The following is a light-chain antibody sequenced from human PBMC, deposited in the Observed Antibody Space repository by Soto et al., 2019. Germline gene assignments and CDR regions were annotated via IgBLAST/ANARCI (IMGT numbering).Light chain of an antibody. CDR3: QNYNSAPWT. J-gene: IGKJ1*01. CDR1: RDITDY. V-gene: IGKV1-27*01. CDR2: AAS. Sequence: DIQMTQSPSGLSSSVGDRVTITCRASRDITDYLAWYQQEPGQVPKLLIYAASTLQSGVPSRFTASGSGTDFTLTITGLQPEDFATYYCQNYNSAPWTFGQGTKVDIK.